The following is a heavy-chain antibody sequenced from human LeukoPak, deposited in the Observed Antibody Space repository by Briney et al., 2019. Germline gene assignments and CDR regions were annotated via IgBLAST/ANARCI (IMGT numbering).Heavy chain of an antibody. CDR1: GYTFTNYG. J-gene: IGHJ4*02. V-gene: IGHV1-18*01. CDR3: ARDQWSSSSQRNIDY. Sequence: ASVKVSCKASGYTFTNYGISWVRQAPGQGLEWMGWISAYNGNSIYAQKLQGRITATTDTSTSTAYMELRSLTSDDTAVYYCARDQWSSSSQRNIDYWGQGTLVTVSS. CDR2: ISAYNGNS. D-gene: IGHD6-13*01.